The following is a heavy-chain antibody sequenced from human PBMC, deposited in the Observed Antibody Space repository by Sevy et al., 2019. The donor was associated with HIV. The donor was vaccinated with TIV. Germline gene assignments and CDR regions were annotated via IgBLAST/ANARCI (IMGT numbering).Heavy chain of an antibody. V-gene: IGHV3-21*01. J-gene: IGHJ4*02. D-gene: IGHD5-12*01. CDR3: ARGDVDIVATTKSIDY. CDR2: ISSSSSHI. Sequence: GGSLRLSCAASGFTFSSYSMNWVRQAPGKGLEWVSSISSSSSHIYYADSVKGRFTISRDNAKNSLYLQMNSLRAEDTAVYYCARGDVDIVATTKSIDYWGQGTLVTVSS. CDR1: GFTFSSYS.